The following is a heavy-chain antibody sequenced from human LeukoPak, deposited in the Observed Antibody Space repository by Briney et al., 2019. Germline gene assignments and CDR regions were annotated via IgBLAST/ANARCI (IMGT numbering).Heavy chain of an antibody. CDR1: GDSINDYY. J-gene: IGHJ4*02. CDR2: IYYSGNT. Sequence: SETLSLTCTVSGDSINDYYWTWIRQPPGKGLEWTGYIYYSGNTNYNPSLKSRVTISLDTSKNQFSLKLTSVTAADTAMYYCARRKAKTPNYFDYWGQGALVTVSS. V-gene: IGHV4-59*08. CDR3: ARRKAKTPNYFDY.